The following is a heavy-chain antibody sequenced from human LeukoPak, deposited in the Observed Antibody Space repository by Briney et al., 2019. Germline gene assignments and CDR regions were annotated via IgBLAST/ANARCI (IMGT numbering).Heavy chain of an antibody. CDR2: IYYSGST. J-gene: IGHJ4*01. Sequence: PSETLSLTCTVSGGSISSYYWSWIRQPPGKGLEWIGYIYYSGSTNYNPSLKSRVTISVDTSKNQFSLKLSSVPAADTAVYYCARDQDGLDYWGQGTLVTVSS. CDR1: GGSISSYY. CDR3: ARDQDGLDY. D-gene: IGHD2-15*01. V-gene: IGHV4-59*01.